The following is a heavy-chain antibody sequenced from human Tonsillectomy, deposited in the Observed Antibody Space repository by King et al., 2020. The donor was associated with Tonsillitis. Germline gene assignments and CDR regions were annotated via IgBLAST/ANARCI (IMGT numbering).Heavy chain of an antibody. CDR1: GFTFDDYT. Sequence: QLVQSGGVVVQPGGSLRVSCAASGFTFDDYTMHWVRQAPGKGLEWVSLISWDGGRAFYADSVKGRFTISRDNSKNSLYLQMNSLRTEDTALYYCATFLRGYGGYEDSTFDLWGQGTMVTVSS. CDR2: ISWDGGRA. D-gene: IGHD5-12*01. V-gene: IGHV3-43*01. CDR3: ATFLRGYGGYEDSTFDL. J-gene: IGHJ3*01.